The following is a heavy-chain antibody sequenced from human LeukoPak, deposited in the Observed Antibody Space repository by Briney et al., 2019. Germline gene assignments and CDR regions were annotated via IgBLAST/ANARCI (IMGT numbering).Heavy chain of an antibody. D-gene: IGHD3-10*02. CDR1: GDSISSSN. J-gene: IGHJ6*04. CDR3: AELGITMIGGI. V-gene: IGHV3-11*04. Sequence: LSLTCTVSGDSISSSNSYWGWIRQPPGKGLEWLSYISTSSGTIYYADSVRGRFTISRDNAKNSLYLQMNSLRAEDTAVYYCAELGITMIGGIWGKGTTVTISS. CDR2: ISTSSGTI.